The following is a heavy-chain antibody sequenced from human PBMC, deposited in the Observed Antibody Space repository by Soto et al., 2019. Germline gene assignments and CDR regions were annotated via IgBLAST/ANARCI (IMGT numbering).Heavy chain of an antibody. Sequence: GGSLRLSCAAPGFTFNYYGMHWVRQAPGKGLEWVAVISSDGINKYYADSVKGRFTISRGNSKNTLYLQMNSLRAEDTAVYYCAKDRGRDVAARLYFEYWGQGTLVTVSS. CDR2: ISSDGINK. CDR1: GFTFNYYG. D-gene: IGHD6-6*01. V-gene: IGHV3-30*18. CDR3: AKDRGRDVAARLYFEY. J-gene: IGHJ4*02.